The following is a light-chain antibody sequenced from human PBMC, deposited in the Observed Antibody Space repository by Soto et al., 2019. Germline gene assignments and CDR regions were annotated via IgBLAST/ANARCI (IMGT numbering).Light chain of an antibody. CDR2: EVS. Sequence: QSALTQPASVSGSPGQSITISCTGTSSDVGGYNYVSWYQHHPGKAPKLMIYEVSNRPSGVSNRFSGSKSGNTASLTISGLQAEDEADYYCTSYTSSNTVVFGRGTKLTVL. J-gene: IGLJ2*01. V-gene: IGLV2-14*01. CDR3: TSYTSSNTVV. CDR1: SSDVGGYNY.